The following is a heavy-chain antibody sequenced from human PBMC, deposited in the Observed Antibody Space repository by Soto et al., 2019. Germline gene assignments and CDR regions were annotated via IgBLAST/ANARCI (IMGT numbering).Heavy chain of an antibody. CDR1: GFTFSSYG. V-gene: IGHV3-30*18. CDR3: AKDRYPGRTYYYYYGMDV. CDR2: ISYDGSNK. J-gene: IGHJ6*02. Sequence: GGSLRLSCAASGFTFSSYGMHWVRQAPGKGLEWVAVISYDGSNKYYADSVKGRFTISRDNSKNTLYLQMNSLRAEDTAVYYCAKDRYPGRTYYYYYGMDVWGQRTTVTVSS. D-gene: IGHD2-2*02.